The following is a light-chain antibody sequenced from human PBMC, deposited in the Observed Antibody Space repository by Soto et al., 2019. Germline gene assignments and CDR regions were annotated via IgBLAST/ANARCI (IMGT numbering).Light chain of an antibody. CDR3: MQGIPWRPYT. CDR1: QSLVFSDGNTY. CDR2: KVT. Sequence: VVMTQSPLSLPVTLGQPASISCRSSQSLVFSDGNTYWSWIQQRPGQSPSRLIYKVTNRYSGVSDRFSGRGSGTDFKLKNSRVEAEDVGVYYRMQGIPWRPYTFDQGTKLEIK. V-gene: IGKV2-30*01. J-gene: IGKJ2*01.